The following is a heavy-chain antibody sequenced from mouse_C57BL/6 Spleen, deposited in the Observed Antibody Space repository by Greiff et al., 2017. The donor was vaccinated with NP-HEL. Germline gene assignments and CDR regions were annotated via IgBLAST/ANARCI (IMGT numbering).Heavy chain of an antibody. CDR3: ARPDSQGHLDY. D-gene: IGHD3-2*01. V-gene: IGHV1-55*01. CDR1: GYTFTSYW. J-gene: IGHJ2*01. Sequence: QVQLQQPGAELVRPGSSVKMSCKASGYTFTSYWITWVKQRPGQGLEWIGDIYPGSGSTNYNEKFKSKATLTVDTSSSTAYMQLSSLTSEDSAVYYCARPDSQGHLDYWGQGTTLTVSS. CDR2: IYPGSGST.